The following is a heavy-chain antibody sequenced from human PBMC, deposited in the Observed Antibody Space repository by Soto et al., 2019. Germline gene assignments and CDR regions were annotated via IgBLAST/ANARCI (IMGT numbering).Heavy chain of an antibody. Sequence: ASVKVSCTASGYTFTSYGISWVRQAPGQGLEWMGWISAYNGNTNYAQKLQGRVTMTTDTSTSTAYMELRSLRSDDTAVYYCARVADYDFWSGYYTYYYYGMDVWGQGTTVTVSS. CDR3: ARVADYDFWSGYYTYYYYGMDV. J-gene: IGHJ6*02. CDR2: ISAYNGNT. CDR1: GYTFTSYG. V-gene: IGHV1-18*01. D-gene: IGHD3-3*01.